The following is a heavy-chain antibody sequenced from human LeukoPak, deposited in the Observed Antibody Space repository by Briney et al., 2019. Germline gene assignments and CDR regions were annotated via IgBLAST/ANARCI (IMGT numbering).Heavy chain of an antibody. CDR3: ARGQLYYDSSGFDY. CDR2: IKQDGSEK. CDR1: GFIFSSYW. V-gene: IGHV3-7*01. Sequence: GGSLRLSCAASGFIFSSYWMSWVRQAPGKGLEWVANIKQDGSEKYYEDSVKGRFTISRDNAKNSLYLQMNSLRAEDTAVYYCARGQLYYDSSGFDYWGQGTLVTVSS. D-gene: IGHD3-22*01. J-gene: IGHJ4*02.